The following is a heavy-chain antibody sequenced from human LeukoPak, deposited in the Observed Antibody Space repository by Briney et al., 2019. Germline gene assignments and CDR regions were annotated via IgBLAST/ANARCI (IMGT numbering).Heavy chain of an antibody. V-gene: IGHV1-2*02. J-gene: IGHJ4*02. Sequence: GASVKVSCKASGYTFTSYGINWVRQAPGQGLEWMGWINPNSGGTNYAQKFQGRVTMTRDTSISTAYMELSRLRSDDTAVYYCARPYSGYDLYYFDYWGQGTLVTVSS. CDR1: GYTFTSYG. CDR2: INPNSGGT. CDR3: ARPYSGYDLYYFDY. D-gene: IGHD5-12*01.